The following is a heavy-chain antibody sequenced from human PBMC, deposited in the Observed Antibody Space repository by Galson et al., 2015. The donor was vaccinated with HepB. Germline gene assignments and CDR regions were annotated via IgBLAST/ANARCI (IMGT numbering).Heavy chain of an antibody. CDR3: ARTIAAAGTYFFDN. J-gene: IGHJ4*02. Sequence: PALVKPTQPLTLPCTFSGFSLSTSGMCVSWIRQPPGKALEWLALLDWDDDKYYSTSLKTRITISKDTSKNQVVLTVTNMDPVDTATYYCARTIAAAGTYFFDNWGQGTLVTVSS. V-gene: IGHV2-70*01. D-gene: IGHD6-13*01. CDR2: LDWDDDK. CDR1: GFSLSTSGMC.